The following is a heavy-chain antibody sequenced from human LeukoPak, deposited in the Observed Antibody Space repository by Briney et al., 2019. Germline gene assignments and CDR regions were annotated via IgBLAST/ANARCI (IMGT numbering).Heavy chain of an antibody. V-gene: IGHV1-69*13. CDR2: IIPIFGTA. D-gene: IGHD3-22*01. CDR1: GGTFGSYA. Sequence: ASVKVSCKASGGTFGSYAISWVRQAPGQGLEWMGGIIPIFGTANYAQKFQGRVTITADESTSTAYMELSSLRSEDTAVYYCASISGYYDSSGYYPFDYWGQGTLVTVSS. CDR3: ASISGYYDSSGYYPFDY. J-gene: IGHJ4*02.